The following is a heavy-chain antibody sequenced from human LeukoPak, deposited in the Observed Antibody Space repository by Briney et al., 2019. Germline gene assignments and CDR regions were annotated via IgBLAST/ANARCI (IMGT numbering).Heavy chain of an antibody. CDR3: AREQPLGYCSSTSCPKAYYYYYMDV. J-gene: IGHJ6*03. V-gene: IGHV4-4*07. CDR1: GGSISSYY. CDR2: IYTSGST. D-gene: IGHD2-2*01. Sequence: SETLSLTCTVSGGSISSYYWSWIRQPAGKGLEWIGRIYTSGSTNYNPSLKSRVTRSVDTSKNQFSLKLSSVTAADTAVYYCAREQPLGYCSSTSCPKAYYYYYMDVWGKGTTVTVSS.